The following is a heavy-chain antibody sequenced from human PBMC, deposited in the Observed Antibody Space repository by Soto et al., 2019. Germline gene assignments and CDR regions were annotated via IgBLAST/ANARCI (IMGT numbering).Heavy chain of an antibody. CDR1: GFTFSKAW. CDR2: VKNKTDGGTT. D-gene: IGHD4-17*01. J-gene: IGHJ5*02. V-gene: IGHV3-15*07. Sequence: GGSLRLSCAASGFTFSKAWMNWVRQAPGKGLEWVGRVKNKTDGGTTDYAAPVKGRFTISRDDSKDTLFLQMNSLKTEDTAVYYCTTEVELDYGGNSGSWGQGTLVTVSS. CDR3: TTEVELDYGGNSGS.